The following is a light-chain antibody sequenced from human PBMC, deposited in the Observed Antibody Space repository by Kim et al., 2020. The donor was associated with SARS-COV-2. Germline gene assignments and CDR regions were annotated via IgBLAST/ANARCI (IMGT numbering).Light chain of an antibody. J-gene: IGLJ3*02. CDR3: QSVDNGGAYDWV. CDR1: ALTKQF. CDR2: KDS. Sequence: SYELTQPPSVSVSPGQTARITCSGDALTKQFAYWYQQRPGQAPVLVIFKDSERPSGIPERFSGSISGTTVTLTISGVQAEDEADYYCQSVDNGGAYDWVFGGGTKLTVL. V-gene: IGLV3-25*03.